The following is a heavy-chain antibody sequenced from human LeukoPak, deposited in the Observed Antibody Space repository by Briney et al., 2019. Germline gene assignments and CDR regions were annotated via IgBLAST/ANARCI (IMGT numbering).Heavy chain of an antibody. CDR2: IKYDGSSH. CDR1: GFTFTDYG. V-gene: IGHV3-30*02. D-gene: IGHD5-18*01. CDR3: VKVDT. Sequence: GGSLRLSCVASGFTFTDYGMHWVRQTPGKGLEWLAFIKYDGSSHFYADSVKGRFTISRDNSKNTLYLQMDSLSAEDTAVYYCVKVDTWGQGTLVTVSS. J-gene: IGHJ4*02.